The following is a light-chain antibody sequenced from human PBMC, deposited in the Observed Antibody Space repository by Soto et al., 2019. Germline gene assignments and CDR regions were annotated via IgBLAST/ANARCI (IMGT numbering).Light chain of an antibody. Sequence: IQLTQSPSSLSASVGDRVTITCRASQGISSYLAWYQQKPGKAPKLLIYAASTLQSVAPSRFSGSGSGTDFTLTISSLQPEDFATYYCQQLNSYPRTFGQGTKVEIK. CDR1: QGISSY. CDR3: QQLNSYPRT. CDR2: AAS. J-gene: IGKJ1*01. V-gene: IGKV1-9*01.